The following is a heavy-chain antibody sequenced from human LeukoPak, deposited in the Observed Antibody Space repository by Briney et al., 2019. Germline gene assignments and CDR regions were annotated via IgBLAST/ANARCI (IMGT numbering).Heavy chain of an antibody. CDR3: AREGLYSGSYWDY. CDR2: LYYSGST. V-gene: IGHV4-39*07. Sequence: SETLSLTCTVSGGSISSSTYYWGWIRQPPGKGLEWIGSLYYSGSTYYNPSLKSRVTISVDTSKNQFSLKLSSVTAADTAVYYCAREGLYSGSYWDYWGQGTLLTVSS. D-gene: IGHD1-26*01. CDR1: GGSISSSTYY. J-gene: IGHJ4*02.